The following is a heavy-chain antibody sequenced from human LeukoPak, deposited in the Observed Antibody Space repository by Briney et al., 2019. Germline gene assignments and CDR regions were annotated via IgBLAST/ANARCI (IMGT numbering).Heavy chain of an antibody. Sequence: ASVKVSCKASGYIFTSYFMHWVRQAPGQGLEWMGLINPSGGSTRYAQKFQGRVTMPRDMSTSTVYMELSSLRSEDTAVYYCARALPHRRLMDTTMEQHWFDPWGQGTLVTVSS. CDR2: INPSGGST. V-gene: IGHV1-46*01. J-gene: IGHJ5*02. CDR3: ARALPHRRLMDTTMEQHWFDP. CDR1: GYIFTSYF. D-gene: IGHD5-18*01.